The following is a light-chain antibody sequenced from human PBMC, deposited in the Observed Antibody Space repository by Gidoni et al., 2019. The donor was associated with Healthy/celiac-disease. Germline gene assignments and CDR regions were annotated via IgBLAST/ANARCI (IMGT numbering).Light chain of an antibody. CDR3: QQLNSYRWT. CDR2: AAS. CDR1: QGISSY. J-gene: IGKJ1*01. Sequence: DIQLTQSPSFLSASVGDRVTITCRASQGISSYLAWYQQKPGKAPTLLIYAASTLQSGVPSSFSGSGSGTEFTLTISSLQPEDFATYYLQQLNSYRWTFGQGTKVEIK. V-gene: IGKV1-9*01.